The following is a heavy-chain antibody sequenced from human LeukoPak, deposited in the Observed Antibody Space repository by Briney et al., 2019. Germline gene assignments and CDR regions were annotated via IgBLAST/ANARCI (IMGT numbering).Heavy chain of an antibody. D-gene: IGHD6-19*01. Sequence: SETLSLTCTVSGGSISSYYWSWIRQPPGKGLEWIGYIYYSGSTNYNPSLKSRVTISVDTSKNQFSLKLSSVTAADTGVYYCARSSVAVAGFFDYWGQGTLVTVSS. J-gene: IGHJ4*02. CDR1: GGSISSYY. V-gene: IGHV4-59*08. CDR2: IYYSGST. CDR3: ARSSVAVAGFFDY.